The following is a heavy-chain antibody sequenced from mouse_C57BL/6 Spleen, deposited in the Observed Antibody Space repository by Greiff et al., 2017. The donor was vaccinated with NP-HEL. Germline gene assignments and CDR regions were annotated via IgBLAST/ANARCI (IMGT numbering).Heavy chain of an antibody. D-gene: IGHD1-1*01. Sequence: QVQLQQPGAELVKPGASVKLSCKASGYTFTSYWMHWVKQRPGQGLEWIGMIHPNSGSTNYNEKFKSKATLTVDKSSSTAYMQLSSLTSEDSAVYYCAKIYYYGSSYVFDYWGQGTTLTVSS. J-gene: IGHJ2*01. V-gene: IGHV1-64*01. CDR1: GYTFTSYW. CDR2: IHPNSGST. CDR3: AKIYYYGSSYVFDY.